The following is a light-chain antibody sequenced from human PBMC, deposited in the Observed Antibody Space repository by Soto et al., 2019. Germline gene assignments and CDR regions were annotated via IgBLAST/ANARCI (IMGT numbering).Light chain of an antibody. CDR3: CSYARSYTWV. Sequence: QSALAQPPSASGSPGQSVTISCTGSGSDIGAYNFVSWYQQHPGKAPKLMIFGVTERPSGVPDRFSGSKSGNTASLTFSGLQAEDEADYYCCSYARSYTWVFGGGTKLTVL. J-gene: IGLJ3*02. CDR2: GVT. CDR1: GSDIGAYNF. V-gene: IGLV2-8*01.